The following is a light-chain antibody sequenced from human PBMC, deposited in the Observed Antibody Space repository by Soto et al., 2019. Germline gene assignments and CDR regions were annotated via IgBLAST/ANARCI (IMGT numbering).Light chain of an antibody. CDR1: QSVSSSY. J-gene: IGKJ1*01. Sequence: IVLTQSPGPLSLYTGERATLSCRSSQSVSSSYLAWYQQKPGQAPRLLIYGASSRATGIPDRFSGSGSGTDFTLTISRLEPEDFAVYYCQQYGSSLWTFGQGTKVDI. V-gene: IGKV3-20*01. CDR2: GAS. CDR3: QQYGSSLWT.